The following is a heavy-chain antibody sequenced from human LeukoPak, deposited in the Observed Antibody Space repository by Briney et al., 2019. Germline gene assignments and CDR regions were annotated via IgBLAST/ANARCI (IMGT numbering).Heavy chain of an antibody. V-gene: IGHV3-48*03. Sequence: GGSLRLSCAASGFTFSSYEMNWVRQAPGKGREWVSYISSSGSTIYYADSVKGRFTISRDNAKNSLYLQMNSLRAEDTAVYYCARMNYDSSGYFDYWGQGTLVTVSS. CDR2: ISSSGSTI. CDR3: ARMNYDSSGYFDY. D-gene: IGHD3-22*01. CDR1: GFTFSSYE. J-gene: IGHJ4*02.